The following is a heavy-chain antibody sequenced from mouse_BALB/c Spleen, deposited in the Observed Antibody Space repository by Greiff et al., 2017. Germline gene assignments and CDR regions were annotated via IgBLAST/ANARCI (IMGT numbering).Heavy chain of an antibody. J-gene: IGHJ1*01. CDR1: GYTFTDYV. D-gene: IGHD6-5*01. CDR3: ARAPYLYWYFDV. Sequence: VKLVESGPELVKPGASVKMSCKASGYTFTDYVISWVKQRTGQGLEWIGEIYPGSGSTYYNEKFKGKATLTADKSSNTAYMQLSSLTSEDSAVYFCARAPYLYWYFDVWGAGTTVTVSS. CDR2: IYPGSGST. V-gene: IGHV1-77*01.